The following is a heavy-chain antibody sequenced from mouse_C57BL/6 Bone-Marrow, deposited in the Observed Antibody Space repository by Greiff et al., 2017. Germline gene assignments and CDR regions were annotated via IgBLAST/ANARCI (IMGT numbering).Heavy chain of an antibody. Sequence: QVHLQQSGAELMKPGASVKLSCKATGYTFTGYWIEWVKQRPGHGLEWIGEIIPGSGSTNYNEKFKGKATFTADTSSNTAYMQLSSLTTEDSAIYYCASSVDGYFFDYWGQGTTLTVSS. V-gene: IGHV1-9*01. CDR2: IIPGSGST. CDR3: ASSVDGYFFDY. CDR1: GYTFTGYW. D-gene: IGHD2-3*01. J-gene: IGHJ2*01.